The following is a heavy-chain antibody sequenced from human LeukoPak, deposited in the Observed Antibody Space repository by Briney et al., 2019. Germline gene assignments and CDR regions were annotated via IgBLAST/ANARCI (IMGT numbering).Heavy chain of an antibody. CDR1: GFTFSSYD. J-gene: IGHJ1*01. CDR2: ISGSGGTT. CDR3: ARDPPAYSSSWYEYFQH. V-gene: IGHV3-23*01. Sequence: GGSLRLSCAASGFTFSSYDMSWVRQAPGKGLEWVSTISGSGGTTNFADSVKGRSATSRENSKNTLYLQMNSLRAEDTAVYYCARDPPAYSSSWYEYFQHWGQGTLVTVSS. D-gene: IGHD6-13*01.